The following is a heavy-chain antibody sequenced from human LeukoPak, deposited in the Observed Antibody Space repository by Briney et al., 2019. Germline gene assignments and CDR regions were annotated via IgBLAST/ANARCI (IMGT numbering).Heavy chain of an antibody. CDR2: LYSGGRI. D-gene: IGHD4-11*01. CDR1: VGSFSGSYY. Sequence: MSSETLSLTCSVSVGSFSGSYYWVWIRQPPGKGLEWIGSLYSGGRIYYNPSLMSRVTTSVDTSKNLFSLKLTSVTAADTAVYYCARAPWAYGNYVHAFDIWGQGTMVTVSS. CDR3: ARAPWAYGNYVHAFDI. V-gene: IGHV4-39*07. J-gene: IGHJ3*02.